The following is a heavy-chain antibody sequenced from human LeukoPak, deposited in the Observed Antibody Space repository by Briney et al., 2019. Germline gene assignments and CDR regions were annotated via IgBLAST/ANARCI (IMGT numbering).Heavy chain of an antibody. CDR3: GREPRSELGGYRGSIDY. D-gene: IGHD5-12*01. V-gene: IGHV1-2*02. CDR2: INPNSGDT. CDR1: RFASTAYY. J-gene: IGHJ4*02. Sequence: GASVKVSCKASRFASTAYYMCWVGQAPGQGLEWMGWINPNSGDTNYAQKFQGRVTMTRDTSISTADMELSSLRSDDTALYYCGREPRSELGGYRGSIDYWGQGTLVTVSS.